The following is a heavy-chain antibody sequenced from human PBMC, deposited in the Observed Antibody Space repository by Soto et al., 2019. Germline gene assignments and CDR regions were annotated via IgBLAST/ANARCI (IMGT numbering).Heavy chain of an antibody. CDR1: GGSISSSSYY. J-gene: IGHJ4*02. Sequence: SETLSLTCTVSGGSISSSSYYWGWIRQPPGKGLEWIGSIYYSGSTYYNPSLKSRVTISVDTSKNQFSLKLSSVTAADTAVYYCARLAGVGATVGGTFDYWGQGTLVTVSS. D-gene: IGHD1-26*01. V-gene: IGHV4-39*01. CDR2: IYYSGST. CDR3: ARLAGVGATVGGTFDY.